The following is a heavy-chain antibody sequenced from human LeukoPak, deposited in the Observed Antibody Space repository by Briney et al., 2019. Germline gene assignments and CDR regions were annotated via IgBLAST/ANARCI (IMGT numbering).Heavy chain of an antibody. CDR3: ARAFDI. CDR1: GFIFNSYT. V-gene: IGHV3-48*01. CDR2: ISTSSNI. Sequence: PGGSLRLSCAASGFIFNSYTMNWVRQAPGKGLEWVSYISTSSNIYYADSVKGRFTVSRDNAKNSLFLQMNSLRLEDTAVYYCARAFDIWGQGTMVTVSS. J-gene: IGHJ3*02.